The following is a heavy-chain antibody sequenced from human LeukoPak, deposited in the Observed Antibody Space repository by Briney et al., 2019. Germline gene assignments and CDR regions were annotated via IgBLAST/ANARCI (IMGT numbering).Heavy chain of an antibody. CDR1: GFTFSSYS. D-gene: IGHD6-6*01. V-gene: IGHV3-21*01. Sequence: GGSLRLSCAASGFTFSSYSMNWVRQAPGKGLEWVSSISSSSSYIYYADSVKGRFTIPRDNAKNSLYLQMNILRAEDTAVYYCARWYSSSSVDYWGQGTLVTVSS. CDR2: ISSSSSYI. J-gene: IGHJ4*02. CDR3: ARWYSSSSVDY.